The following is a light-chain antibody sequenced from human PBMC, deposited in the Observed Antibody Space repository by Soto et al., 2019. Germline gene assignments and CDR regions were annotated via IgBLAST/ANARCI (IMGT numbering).Light chain of an antibody. CDR2: DAS. Sequence: DIQMTQSPSTLSASVGDRVTITCRASQNIDDYLAWYQQKPGKAPKLLIYDASNLQGGVPSRFSGSGSGTEFTLIISSLQPDDFATYYCQQYNSYWMFGLGTKVDIK. J-gene: IGKJ1*01. V-gene: IGKV1-5*01. CDR3: QQYNSYWM. CDR1: QNIDDY.